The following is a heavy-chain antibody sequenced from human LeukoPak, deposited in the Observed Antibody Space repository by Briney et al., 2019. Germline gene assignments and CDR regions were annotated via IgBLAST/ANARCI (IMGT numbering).Heavy chain of an antibody. D-gene: IGHD2-15*01. CDR1: VGTFSSYA. Sequence: GSSVKVSCKASVGTFSSYAIIWVRQAPGQGLEWMGGIIPIFGTANYAQKFQGRVTINADESTSTAYREMSSLRSDDTAVYYCARDRDGYCSGGSCYWYMDVWGKGTTVTVSS. V-gene: IGHV1-69*01. CDR2: IIPIFGTA. CDR3: ARDRDGYCSGGSCYWYMDV. J-gene: IGHJ6*03.